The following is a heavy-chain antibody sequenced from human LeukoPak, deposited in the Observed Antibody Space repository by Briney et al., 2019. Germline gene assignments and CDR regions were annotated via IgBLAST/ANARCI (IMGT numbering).Heavy chain of an antibody. Sequence: SSVKVSCKASGYTFTGYYMHWVRQAPGQGLEWMGWINPNSGGTNYAQKFQGRVTMTRDTSISTAYMELSRLRSDDTAVYYCARAHHIVVVPADAFDIWGQGTMVTVSS. J-gene: IGHJ3*02. CDR2: INPNSGGT. CDR1: GYTFTGYY. V-gene: IGHV1-2*02. CDR3: ARAHHIVVVPADAFDI. D-gene: IGHD2-2*01.